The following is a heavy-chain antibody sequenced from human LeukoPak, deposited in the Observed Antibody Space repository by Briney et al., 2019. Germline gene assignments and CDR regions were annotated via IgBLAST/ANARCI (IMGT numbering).Heavy chain of an antibody. Sequence: PGGSLRLSCAASGFTFSNAWMSWVRQAPGKGLEWVGCIKSKTDGWKTDYAAPVKGRFNIPRDHSKNTLYLQMDSLKTEDTGVYYCTTSYYYDSSGRSYYFDFWGQGTLVTVSS. J-gene: IGHJ4*02. D-gene: IGHD3-22*01. CDR1: GFTFSNAW. CDR2: IKSKTDGWKT. V-gene: IGHV3-15*01. CDR3: TTSYYYDSSGRSYYFDF.